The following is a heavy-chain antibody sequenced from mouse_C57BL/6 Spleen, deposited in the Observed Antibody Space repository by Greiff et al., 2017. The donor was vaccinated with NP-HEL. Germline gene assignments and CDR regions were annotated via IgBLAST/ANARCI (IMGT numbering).Heavy chain of an antibody. CDR3: ARWRGTVVAPYAMDY. J-gene: IGHJ4*01. V-gene: IGHV1-69*01. CDR2: IDPSDSYT. D-gene: IGHD1-1*01. CDR1: GYTFTSYW. Sequence: QVQLQQPGAKLVMPGASVKLSCKASGYTFTSYWMHWVKQRPGQGLEWIGEIDPSDSYTNYNQKFKGKSTLTVDKSSSTAYMQLSSLTSEDSAVYYCARWRGTVVAPYAMDYWGQGTSVTVSS.